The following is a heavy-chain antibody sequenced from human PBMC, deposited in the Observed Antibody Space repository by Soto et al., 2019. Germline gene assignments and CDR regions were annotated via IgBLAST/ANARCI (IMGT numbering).Heavy chain of an antibody. V-gene: IGHV4-61*01. CDR2: IYYSGST. CDR3: ARASYDSSGYYQPLFDY. J-gene: IGHJ4*02. CDR1: GGSVSSGSYY. Sequence: SETLSLTCTVSGGSVSSGSYYWSWIRQPPGKGLEWIGYIYYSGSTNYNPSLKSRVTISVDTSKNQFSLKLSSVTAADTAVYYCARASYDSSGYYQPLFDYWGQGTLVTVSS. D-gene: IGHD3-22*01.